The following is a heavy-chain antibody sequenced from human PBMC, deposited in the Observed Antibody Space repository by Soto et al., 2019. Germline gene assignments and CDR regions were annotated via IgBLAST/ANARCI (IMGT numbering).Heavy chain of an antibody. J-gene: IGHJ5*01. D-gene: IGHD3-22*01. CDR2: ISNDGRNE. Sequence: PGGSLRLSCAASGFSFNSFGMHWVRQAPGKGLEWVAVISNDGRNEYYVDSVKGRFTISRDNSKNTLYLQMNSLRADDTAVYYCATFISMWLPDSWGHGTLVTVSS. V-gene: IGHV3-30*03. CDR1: GFSFNSFG. CDR3: ATFISMWLPDS.